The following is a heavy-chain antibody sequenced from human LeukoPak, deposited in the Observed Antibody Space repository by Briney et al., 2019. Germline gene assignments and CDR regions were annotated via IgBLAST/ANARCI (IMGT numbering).Heavy chain of an antibody. CDR2: INPSGGST. CDR3: ARVGSGPY. CDR1: GYTFTSYG. J-gene: IGHJ4*02. Sequence: ASVKVSCKASGYTFTSYGISWVRQAPGQGLEWMGIINPSGGSTSYAQKFQGRVTMTRDMSTSTVYMELSSLRSEDTAVYYCARVGSGPYWGQGTLVTVSS. D-gene: IGHD2-15*01. V-gene: IGHV1-46*01.